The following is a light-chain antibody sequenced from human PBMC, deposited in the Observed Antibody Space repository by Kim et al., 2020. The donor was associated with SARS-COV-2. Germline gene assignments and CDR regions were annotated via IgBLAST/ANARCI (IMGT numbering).Light chain of an antibody. CDR2: RDN. Sequence: GSKNVHWYQQKPGQAPVLVIYRDNNRPSGIPERFSGSKSGNTATLTISRAQAGDEADYYCQVWDSSTVVFGGGTQLTVL. CDR1: GSKN. V-gene: IGLV3-9*01. J-gene: IGLJ2*01. CDR3: QVWDSSTVV.